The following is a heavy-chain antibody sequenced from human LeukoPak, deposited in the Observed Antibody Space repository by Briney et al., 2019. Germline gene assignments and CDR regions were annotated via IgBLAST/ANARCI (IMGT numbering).Heavy chain of an antibody. CDR1: GGSVSSGSYY. CDR3: ASFRQIWELMDFDY. Sequence: KSSETLSLTCTVSGGSVSSGSYYWSWIRQPPGKGLEWIGYIYYSGSTNYNPSLKSRVTISVDTSKNQFSLKLSSVTAADTAVYYCASFRQIWELMDFDYWGQGTLVTVSS. J-gene: IGHJ4*02. CDR2: IYYSGST. V-gene: IGHV4-61*01. D-gene: IGHD1-26*01.